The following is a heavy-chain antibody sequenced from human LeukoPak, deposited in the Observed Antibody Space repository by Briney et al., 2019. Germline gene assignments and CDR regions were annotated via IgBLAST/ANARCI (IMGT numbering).Heavy chain of an antibody. Sequence: PSDTLSLTCTVSGRSLRSYFWRWIRQPPGKGLDWIGYIYYSGSTNYNPSLKSRVNISVDTSKNQFSLKLSSVTAADTAVYYCARDGSSWFYFDYWGQGTLVTVSS. V-gene: IGHV4-59*01. CDR3: ARDGSSWFYFDY. J-gene: IGHJ4*02. CDR2: IYYSGST. D-gene: IGHD6-13*01. CDR1: GRSLRSYF.